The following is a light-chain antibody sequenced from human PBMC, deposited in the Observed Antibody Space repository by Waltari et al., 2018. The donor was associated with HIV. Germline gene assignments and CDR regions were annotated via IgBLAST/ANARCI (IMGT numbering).Light chain of an antibody. J-gene: IGKJ2*01. Sequence: DIKMTQSPSSLSAPVGARVNITCRASQRVSSYLHWYQQKPGKAPKLLISAAFNLQSGVPSRFSGGRSGTDFTLTVGSLQVEDLATYYCQQSYSSPPTFGQGTNLEIK. V-gene: IGKV1-39*01. CDR2: AAF. CDR3: QQSYSSPPT. CDR1: QRVSSY.